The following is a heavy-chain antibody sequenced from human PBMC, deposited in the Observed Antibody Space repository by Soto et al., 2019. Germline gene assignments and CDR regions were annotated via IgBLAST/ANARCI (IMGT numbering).Heavy chain of an antibody. J-gene: IGHJ6*02. CDR1: GYTFTSYG. CDR3: ATKGVTTDYYYGMDV. Sequence: ASVKVSCKASGYTFTSYGISWVRQAPGQGLEWMGWISAYNGNTSYAQKLQGRVTMTTDTSTSTAYMELRSLRSDDTAVYYCATKGVTTDYYYGMDVWGQGTTVTVSS. CDR2: ISAYNGNT. D-gene: IGHD4-4*01. V-gene: IGHV1-18*01.